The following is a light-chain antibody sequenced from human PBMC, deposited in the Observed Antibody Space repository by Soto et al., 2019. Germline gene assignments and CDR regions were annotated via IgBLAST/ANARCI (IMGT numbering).Light chain of an antibody. V-gene: IGKV3-11*01. CDR3: QQRSNWPIT. CDR1: QNISRS. CDR2: DAS. Sequence: EIVMTQSPVTLSVSPGERATLSCMASQNISRSLAWYQQKPGQAPRLLIYDASNRATGIPARFSGSGSGTDFTLTISSLEPEDFAVYYCQQRSNWPITFGQGTRLEIK. J-gene: IGKJ5*01.